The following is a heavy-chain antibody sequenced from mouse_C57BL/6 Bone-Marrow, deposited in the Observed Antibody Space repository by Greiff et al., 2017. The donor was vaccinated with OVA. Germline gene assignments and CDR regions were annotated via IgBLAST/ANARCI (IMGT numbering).Heavy chain of an antibody. D-gene: IGHD1-1*01. CDR2: ITPSTGGT. Sequence: EVKLVESGPELVKPGASVKISCMASGYSFTGYYMNWVKQSPETSLEWIGEITPSTGGTPYNQKFKATATLTVYKSSSTDYMQLKSLTSEDSAVYYCARPCITTVVVEGLDYWGQGTTLTVSS. CDR1: GYSFTGYY. V-gene: IGHV1-42*01. CDR3: ARPCITTVVVEGLDY. J-gene: IGHJ2*01.